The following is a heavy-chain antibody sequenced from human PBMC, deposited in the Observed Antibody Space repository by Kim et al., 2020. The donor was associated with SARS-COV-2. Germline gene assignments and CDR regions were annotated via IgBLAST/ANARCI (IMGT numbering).Heavy chain of an antibody. CDR2: ISSSGSTI. J-gene: IGHJ6*02. CDR3: ARVAEYHSGSYLYYYYYYGMDV. CDR1: GFTFSSYE. Sequence: GGSLRLSCAASGFTFSSYEMNWVRQAPGKGLEWVSYISSSGSTIYYADSVKGRFTISRDNAKNSLYLQMNSLRAEDTAVYYCARVAEYHSGSYLYYYYYYGMDVWGQGTTVTVSS. V-gene: IGHV3-48*03. D-gene: IGHD1-26*01.